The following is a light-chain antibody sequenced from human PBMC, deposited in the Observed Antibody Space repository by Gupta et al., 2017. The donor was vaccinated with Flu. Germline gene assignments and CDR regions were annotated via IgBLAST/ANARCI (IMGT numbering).Light chain of an antibody. J-gene: IGKJ4*01. CDR1: QNVGRN. V-gene: IGKV3D-15*01. Sequence: ETVMTQSPVILSASPAERVTLSCRASQNVGRNLAWYQQKPGRAPRLLIFTASTRAADVPARFSGSGSGTDFTLTIDGLQSEDFAIYFCQQDNKWPLSFGGGTTVDIK. CDR2: TAS. CDR3: QQDNKWPLS.